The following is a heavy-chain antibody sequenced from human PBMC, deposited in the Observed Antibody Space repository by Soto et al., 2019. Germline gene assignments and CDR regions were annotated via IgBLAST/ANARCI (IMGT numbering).Heavy chain of an antibody. CDR3: AKVLGYCTTSSCSREAYYYYGMDV. CDR1: GFTFSTYG. D-gene: IGHD2-2*01. J-gene: IGHJ6*02. Sequence: PGGSLRLSCAASGFTFSTYGIQWVRQAPGKGLEWMAVISYDGGNKYYADPVKGRFTISRDNPKNTLYPQMNSLRTEDTAVYYCAKVLGYCTTSSCSREAYYYYGMDVWGQGTTVTVSS. V-gene: IGHV3-30*18. CDR2: ISYDGGNK.